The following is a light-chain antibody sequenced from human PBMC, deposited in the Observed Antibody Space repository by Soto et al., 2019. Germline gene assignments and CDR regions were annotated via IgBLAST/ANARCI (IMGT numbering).Light chain of an antibody. CDR1: RGISNY. Sequence: QLPQSPSSLSASVGDRVTSLFHASRGISNYLAWYQQKPGKAPKLLIYAASTLQSGVPSRFSGSGSGTDFTLTISSLQPEDFATYYCQQLDSFLRTVGGGTKVDSK. CDR3: QQLDSFLRT. CDR2: AAS. J-gene: IGKJ4*01. V-gene: IGKV1-9*01.